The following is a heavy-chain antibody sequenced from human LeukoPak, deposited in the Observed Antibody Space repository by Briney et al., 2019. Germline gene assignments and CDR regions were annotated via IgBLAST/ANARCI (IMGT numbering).Heavy chain of an antibody. CDR2: ISGDGGST. V-gene: IGHV3-43*02. J-gene: IGHJ1*01. D-gene: IGHD2-2*01. Sequence: GGSLRLSCAASGFTFDDYAMHWVRQPPGKGLEWVSLISGDGGSTSYADSVKGRFTISRDNSKNTLYLQMNSLRAEDTAVYYCAKDFPRHCSSTSCYLGYFQHWGQGTLVTVSS. CDR3: AKDFPRHCSSTSCYLGYFQH. CDR1: GFTFDDYA.